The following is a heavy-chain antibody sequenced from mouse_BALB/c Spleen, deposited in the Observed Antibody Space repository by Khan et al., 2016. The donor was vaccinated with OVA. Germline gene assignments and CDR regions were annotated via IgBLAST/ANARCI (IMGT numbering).Heavy chain of an antibody. V-gene: IGHV1S81*02. Sequence: QIQLVQSGAELVKPGASVRLSCKASGYTFTSYYLYWVKQRPGQGLEWIGDINPSSGGTNFNEKFKSKATLTVDKSSSTAYIQLNSLTSEDSAVYYCTRSGYGCCAYGGQGTLVTVAA. CDR1: GYTFTSYY. CDR3: TRSGYGCCAY. J-gene: IGHJ3*01. D-gene: IGHD2-2*01. CDR2: INPSSGGT.